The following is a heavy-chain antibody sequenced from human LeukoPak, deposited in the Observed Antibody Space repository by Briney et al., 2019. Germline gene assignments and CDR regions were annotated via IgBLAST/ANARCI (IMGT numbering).Heavy chain of an antibody. CDR2: INSDSGFT. V-gene: IGHV1-2*02. CDR1: VYTFTVYY. CDR3: ARNFDMKGFDP. D-gene: IGHD3-9*01. J-gene: IGHJ5*02. Sequence: ASVTVSCKASVYTFTVYYMNWVRQAPGQGLGWMGWINSDSGFTKYAQKFQGRVTMTRDTSITTVYMDLTRLTSDDTAVYYCARNFDMKGFDPWGQGTLVTVSS.